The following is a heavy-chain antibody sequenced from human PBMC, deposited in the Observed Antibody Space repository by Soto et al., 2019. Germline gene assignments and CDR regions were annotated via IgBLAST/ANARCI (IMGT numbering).Heavy chain of an antibody. CDR1: GYTFTGYY. Sequence: GASVKVSCKASGYTFTGYYMHWVRQAPGQGLEWMGWINPNSGGTNYAQKFQGWVTMTRDTSISTAYMELSRLRSDDTAVYYCARGGYCSGGSCYVNWFDPWGQGTLVTVSS. V-gene: IGHV1-2*04. J-gene: IGHJ5*02. CDR3: ARGGYCSGGSCYVNWFDP. CDR2: INPNSGGT. D-gene: IGHD2-15*01.